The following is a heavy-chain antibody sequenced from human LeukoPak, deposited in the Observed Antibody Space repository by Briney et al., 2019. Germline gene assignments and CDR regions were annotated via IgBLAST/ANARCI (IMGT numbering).Heavy chain of an antibody. Sequence: GGSLRLSCAASGFTFSSYGMHWVRQAPGKGLEWVAFIRYDGSDKYYADSVKGRFTISRDNSKNTLYLQMNSLRAEDTAVYYCAKILTFPDAFDIWGQGTMVTVSS. D-gene: IGHD2/OR15-2a*01. J-gene: IGHJ3*02. V-gene: IGHV3-30*02. CDR1: GFTFSSYG. CDR2: IRYDGSDK. CDR3: AKILTFPDAFDI.